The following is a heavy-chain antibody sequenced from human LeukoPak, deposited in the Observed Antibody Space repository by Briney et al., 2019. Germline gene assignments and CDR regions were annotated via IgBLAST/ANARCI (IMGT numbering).Heavy chain of an antibody. D-gene: IGHD6-13*01. CDR1: GGTFSSYA. V-gene: IGHV1-69*06. J-gene: IGHJ4*02. CDR2: IIPIFGTA. Sequence: ASVKVSCKASGGTFSSYAISWVRQAPGQGLEWMGGIIPIFGTANYAQKFQGRVTITADKSTSTAYMELSSLRSEDTAVYYCARVIAAAGQLTDYWGQGTLVTVSS. CDR3: ARVIAAAGQLTDY.